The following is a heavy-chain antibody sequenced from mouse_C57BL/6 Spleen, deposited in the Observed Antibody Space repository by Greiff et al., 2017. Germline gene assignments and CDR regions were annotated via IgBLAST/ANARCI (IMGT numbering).Heavy chain of an antibody. Sequence: VQLQQSGAELVKPGASVKISCKASGYAFSSYWMNWVKQRPGQGLEWIGKIYPGDGGTNYNGKFKGKATLTADKSSSTAYMQLSSLTSADSAVXFCARAWGLERFYFDDWGKGTTLTVSS. CDR3: ARAWGLERFYFDD. V-gene: IGHV1-80*01. CDR1: GYAFSSYW. D-gene: IGHD2-4*01. CDR2: IYPGDGGT. J-gene: IGHJ2*01.